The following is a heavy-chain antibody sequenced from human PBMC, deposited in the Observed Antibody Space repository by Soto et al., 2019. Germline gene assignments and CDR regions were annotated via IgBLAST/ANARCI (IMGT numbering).Heavy chain of an antibody. CDR1: GDSVSSNSAG. Sequence: TLSLTCAISGDSVSSNSAGWNWIRQSPSRGLEWLGRTYYRSRWYNEYAVSVKSRITTNPDTSRNQISLQLNSVNPEDTAVXXXXXDIXXGYXGRGTQXXVSS. V-gene: IGHV6-1*01. J-gene: IGHJ4*02. CDR3: XXDIXXGY. CDR2: TYYRSRWYN.